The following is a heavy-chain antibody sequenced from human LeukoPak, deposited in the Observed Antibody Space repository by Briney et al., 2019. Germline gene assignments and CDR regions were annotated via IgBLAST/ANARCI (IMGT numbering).Heavy chain of an antibody. CDR1: GFIFSSYE. D-gene: IGHD4-17*01. J-gene: IGHJ4*02. Sequence: PGGSLRLSCAASGFIFSSYEMNWVRQAPGKGLEWVSYISSRGDDIYYADSVKGRFTISRDNAKNSLYLQMNSLRAEDTAVYYCARDTNGEAGYFDYWGQGTLVTVSS. CDR2: ISSRGDDI. V-gene: IGHV3-48*03. CDR3: ARDTNGEAGYFDY.